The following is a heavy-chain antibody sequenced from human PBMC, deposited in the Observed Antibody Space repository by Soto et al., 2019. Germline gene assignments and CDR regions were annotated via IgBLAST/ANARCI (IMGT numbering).Heavy chain of an antibody. Sequence: SETLSLTGVDPGDPLIIRHCWVLFRQTPGKGLEWIGEIYHSGSINYNPSLKSRVIISADRSKNQFSLRLSSVTAADTAVYYCATSQLGEYFDYWGQGTLVTVSS. D-gene: IGHD1-26*01. J-gene: IGHJ4*02. CDR1: GDPLIIRHC. CDR2: IYHSGSI. V-gene: IGHV4-4*02. CDR3: ATSQLGEYFDY.